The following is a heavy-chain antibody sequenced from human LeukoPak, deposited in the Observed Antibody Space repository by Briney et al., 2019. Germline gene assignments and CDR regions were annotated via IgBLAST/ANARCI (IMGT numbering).Heavy chain of an antibody. D-gene: IGHD1-26*01. CDR1: GFTFSSYS. V-gene: IGHV3-48*01. CDR2: ISSSSTI. J-gene: IGHJ4*02. Sequence: PGGSLRLSCAASGFTFSSYSMNWVRQAPGKGLEWVSYISSSSTIYYADSVKGRFTISRDNAKNSLYLQMNSLRAEDTAVYYCARSNWELLLFDYWGQGTLVTVSS. CDR3: ARSNWELLLFDY.